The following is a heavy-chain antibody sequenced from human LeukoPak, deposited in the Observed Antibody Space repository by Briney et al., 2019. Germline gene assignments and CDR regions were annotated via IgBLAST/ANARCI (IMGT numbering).Heavy chain of an antibody. CDR3: ARAPLAVAATTYFDY. CDR2: ISYDGSNK. CDR1: GFTFRSYA. Sequence: GGSLRLSCAASGFTFRSYAMHWVRQAPGKGLEWVADISYDGSNKYYADSVKGRFTISRDNSKNTLYLQMNSLRAEDTAVYYCARAPLAVAATTYFDYWGQGTLVTVSS. D-gene: IGHD2-15*01. J-gene: IGHJ4*02. V-gene: IGHV3-30*04.